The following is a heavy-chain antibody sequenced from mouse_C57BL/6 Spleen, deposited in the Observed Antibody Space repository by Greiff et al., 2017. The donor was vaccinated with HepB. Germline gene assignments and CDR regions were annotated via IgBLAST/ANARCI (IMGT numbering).Heavy chain of an antibody. D-gene: IGHD1-1*01. J-gene: IGHJ2*01. CDR1: GFTFSSYA. V-gene: IGHV5-4*01. CDR3: ARDHTTNFDY. Sequence: EVQRVESGGGLVKPGGSLKLSCAASGFTFSSYAMSWVRQTPEKRLEWVATISDGGSYTYYPDNVKGRFTISRDNAKNNLYLQMSHLKSEDTAMYYCARDHTTNFDYWGQGTTLTVSS. CDR2: ISDGGSYT.